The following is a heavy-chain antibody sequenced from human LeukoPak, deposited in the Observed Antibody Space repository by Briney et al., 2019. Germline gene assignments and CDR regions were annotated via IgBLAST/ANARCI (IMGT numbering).Heavy chain of an antibody. CDR2: IVPIFGTA. V-gene: IGHV1-69*13. CDR1: GYTFTSYG. Sequence: GASVKVSCKASGYTFTSYGISWVRQAPGQGLEWMGGIVPIFGTADYAQKFQGRVTITADESTSTAYMELSSLRSEDTAVYYCARDRAAAGLNNWFDPWGQGTRVTVSS. D-gene: IGHD6-13*01. CDR3: ARDRAAAGLNNWFDP. J-gene: IGHJ5*02.